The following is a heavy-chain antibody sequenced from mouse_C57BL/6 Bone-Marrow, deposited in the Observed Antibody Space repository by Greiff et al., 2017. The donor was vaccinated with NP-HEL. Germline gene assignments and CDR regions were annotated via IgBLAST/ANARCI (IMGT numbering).Heavy chain of an antibody. CDR3: RAGPPGNFDY. D-gene: IGHD3-3*01. V-gene: IGHV7-3*01. CDR1: GCTGTWAD. J-gene: IGHJ2*01. Sequence: EVHLVESGGGLVPQGGSLSLSCAALGCTGTWADGLLCGPAHLTSLYFFFFIRNNANGYTTEYSASVKGRFTISRDNSQSILYLQMNALRAEDSATYYCRAGPPGNFDYWGQGTTLTVSS. CDR2: IRNNANGYTT.